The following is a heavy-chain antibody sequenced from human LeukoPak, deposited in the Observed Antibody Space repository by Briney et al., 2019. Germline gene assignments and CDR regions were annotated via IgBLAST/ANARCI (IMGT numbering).Heavy chain of an antibody. V-gene: IGHV4-59*01. CDR1: GGSISSYY. CDR2: IYYSGST. CDR3: ARAPAVAWFDY. J-gene: IGHJ4*02. D-gene: IGHD6-19*01. Sequence: SETLSPTCTVSGGSISSYYWSWIRQPPGKGLEWIGYIYYSGSTNYNPSLKSRVTISVDTSKNQFSLKLSSVTAADTAVYYCARAPAVAWFDYWGQGTLVTVSS.